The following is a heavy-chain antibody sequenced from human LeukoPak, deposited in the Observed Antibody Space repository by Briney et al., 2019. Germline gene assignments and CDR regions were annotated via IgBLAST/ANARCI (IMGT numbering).Heavy chain of an antibody. Sequence: SETLSLTCTVSGGSISSYYWSWIRQPPGKGLEWIGYIYYSGSTNYNPSLKSRVTISVETSKNQFSLKLSSVTAADTAVYYCATSTLGYYYYGMDVWGQGTTVTVSS. J-gene: IGHJ6*02. CDR3: ATSTLGYYYYGMDV. D-gene: IGHD4-23*01. V-gene: IGHV4-59*08. CDR2: IYYSGST. CDR1: GGSISSYY.